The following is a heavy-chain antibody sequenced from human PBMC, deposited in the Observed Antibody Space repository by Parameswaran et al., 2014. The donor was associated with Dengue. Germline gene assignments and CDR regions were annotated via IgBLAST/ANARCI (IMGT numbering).Heavy chain of an antibody. J-gene: IGHJ4*02. V-gene: IGHV3-30*18. D-gene: IGHD6-13*01. CDR2: ISYDGSNK. CDR3: AKDKVVAAAGTHPFDY. Sequence: VRQAPGKGLEWVAVISYDGSNKYYADSVKGRFTISRDNSKNTLYLQMNSLRAEDTAVYYCAKDKVVAAAGTHPFDYWGQGTLVTVSS.